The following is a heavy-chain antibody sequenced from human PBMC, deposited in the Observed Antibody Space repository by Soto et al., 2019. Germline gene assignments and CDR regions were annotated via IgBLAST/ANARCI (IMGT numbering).Heavy chain of an antibody. V-gene: IGHV3-23*01. CDR2: ISGRGST. D-gene: IGHD3-16*01. J-gene: IGHJ1*01. Sequence: EVQLLQYGGGLVQPGESLRLYCEASGFTFSSYAMSWVRQAPGKGLEWVSGISGRGSTNYADSVKGRFAISRDNSKNMLYLQMNSLRAEDTAVYYCARWGTTGGLDVWGQGTLVSVS. CDR3: ARWGTTGGLDV. CDR1: GFTFSSYA.